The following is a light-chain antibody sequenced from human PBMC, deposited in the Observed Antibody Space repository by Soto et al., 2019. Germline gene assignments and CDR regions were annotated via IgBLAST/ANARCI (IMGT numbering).Light chain of an antibody. V-gene: IGKV3-20*01. Sequence: EIVLTQSPGTLSLSPGERTTRSCRASQSVSSNFLDWYQQKPGQAPRLLIYGASSRATGIPDRFSGSGSGTDFTLTISRLEPEDFAVYYCQQYETSPRTFGQGTKVEI. CDR1: QSVSSNF. J-gene: IGKJ1*01. CDR2: GAS. CDR3: QQYETSPRT.